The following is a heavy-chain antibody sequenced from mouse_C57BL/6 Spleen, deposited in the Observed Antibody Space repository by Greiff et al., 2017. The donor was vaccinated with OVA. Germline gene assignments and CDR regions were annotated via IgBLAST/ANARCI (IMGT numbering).Heavy chain of an antibody. Sequence: QVQLQQSGAELARPGASVKLSCKASGYTFTSYGISWVKQRPGQGLEWIGEIYPRSGNTYYNEKFKGKATLTADKSSSTAYMELRSLTSEDSAVYFCARSYYYGSSEEYYFDYWGQGTTLTVSS. D-gene: IGHD1-1*01. CDR2: IYPRSGNT. J-gene: IGHJ2*01. CDR3: ARSYYYGSSEEYYFDY. V-gene: IGHV1-81*01. CDR1: GYTFTSYG.